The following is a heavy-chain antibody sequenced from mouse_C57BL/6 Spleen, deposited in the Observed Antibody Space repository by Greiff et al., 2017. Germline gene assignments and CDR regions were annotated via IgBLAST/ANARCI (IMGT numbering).Heavy chain of an antibody. Sequence: EVQRVESGPELVKPGASVKISCKASGYSFTGYYMNWVKQSPEKSLEWIGEINPSTGGTTYNQKFKAKATLTVDKSSSTAYMQLKSLTSEDSAVYYCARQGETEVWYFDVWGTGTTVTVSS. CDR1: GYSFTGYY. D-gene: IGHD4-1*01. CDR3: ARQGETEVWYFDV. V-gene: IGHV1-42*01. J-gene: IGHJ1*03. CDR2: INPSTGGT.